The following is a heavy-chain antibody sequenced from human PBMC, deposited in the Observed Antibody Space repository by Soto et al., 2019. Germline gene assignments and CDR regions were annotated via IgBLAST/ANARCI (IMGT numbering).Heavy chain of an antibody. CDR1: GYTFTSYG. J-gene: IGHJ4*02. Sequence: ASVKVSCKASGYTFTSYGISWVRQAPGQGLEWMGWISAYNGSTNYAQKLQGRVTMTTDTSTSTAYMELRSLRSDDTAVYYCARVYPATYYYDSSGFDYWGQGTLVTVSS. CDR2: ISAYNGST. D-gene: IGHD3-22*01. V-gene: IGHV1-18*01. CDR3: ARVYPATYYYDSSGFDY.